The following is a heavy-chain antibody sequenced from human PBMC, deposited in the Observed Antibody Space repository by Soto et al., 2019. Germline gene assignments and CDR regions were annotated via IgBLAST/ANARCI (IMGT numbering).Heavy chain of an antibody. CDR3: ASWGGGWYRGWFDP. D-gene: IGHD6-19*01. J-gene: IGHJ5*02. V-gene: IGHV1-69*01. Sequence: QVQLVQSGAEVKKPGSSVKVSCKASGGTFSSYAISWVRQAPGQGLEWMGGIIPIVGTANYAQKFQGRVTITADESTSNAYMELSSLRSEDTALYYCASWGGGWYRGWFDPWGQGTLVNGSS. CDR2: IIPIVGTA. CDR1: GGTFSSYA.